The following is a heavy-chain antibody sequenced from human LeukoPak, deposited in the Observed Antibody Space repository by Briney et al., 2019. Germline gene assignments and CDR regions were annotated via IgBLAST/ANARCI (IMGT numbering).Heavy chain of an antibody. CDR2: INHSGST. J-gene: IGHJ4*02. D-gene: IGHD6-19*01. Sequence: SETLSLTCAVYGGSFSGYYWSWIRQPPGKGLERIGEINHSGSTNYNPSLKSRVTISVDTSKNQFSLKLSSVTAADTAVYYCARGSGWPAYWGQGTLVTVSS. CDR3: ARGSGWPAY. V-gene: IGHV4-34*01. CDR1: GGSFSGYY.